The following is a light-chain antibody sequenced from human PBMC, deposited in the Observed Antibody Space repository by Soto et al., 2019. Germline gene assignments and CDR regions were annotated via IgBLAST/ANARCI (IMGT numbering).Light chain of an antibody. J-gene: IGKJ1*01. Sequence: AIQMTQSPSSLSASLGDRVTITCRASLDIRNFLGWYQQTLGKAPKLLIYVASRLQSGFQSRFSGSASGTDFTLTISSLQPEDFATYFCLHDFGYPWTFGQGTKVQVK. CDR1: LDIRNF. V-gene: IGKV1-6*01. CDR2: VAS. CDR3: LHDFGYPWT.